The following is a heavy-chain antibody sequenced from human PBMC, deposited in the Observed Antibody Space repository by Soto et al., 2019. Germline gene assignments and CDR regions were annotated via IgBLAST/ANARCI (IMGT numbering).Heavy chain of an antibody. D-gene: IGHD6-6*01. CDR2: INSDGSST. CDR3: ARDAYSSSPDFDY. V-gene: IGHV3-74*01. Sequence: GGSLRLACAASGFTFSSYWMHWVRQAPGKGLVWVSRINSDGSSTSYADSVKGRFTISRDNAKNTLYLQMNSLRAEDTAVYYCARDAYSSSPDFDYWGQGTLVTVSS. CDR1: GFTFSSYW. J-gene: IGHJ4*02.